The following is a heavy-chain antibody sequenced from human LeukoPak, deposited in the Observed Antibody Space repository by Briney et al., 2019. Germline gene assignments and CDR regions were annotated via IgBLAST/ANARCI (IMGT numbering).Heavy chain of an antibody. Sequence: GGSLRLSCAASGFTFSSYSMNWVRQAPGKGLEWVSSISSSSSYIDYVDSVKGRLTISTNNAKKSLYLQMNSLRAEDTAVYYCAREKNVDTSGGAADYWGQGTLVTVSS. D-gene: IGHD5-18*01. CDR1: GFTFSSYS. V-gene: IGHV3-21*01. J-gene: IGHJ4*02. CDR2: ISSSSSYI. CDR3: AREKNVDTSGGAADY.